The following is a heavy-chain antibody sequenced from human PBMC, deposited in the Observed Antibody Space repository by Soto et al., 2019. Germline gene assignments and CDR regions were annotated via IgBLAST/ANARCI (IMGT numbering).Heavy chain of an antibody. CDR2: ISAYNGNT. D-gene: IGHD3-22*01. J-gene: IGHJ3*02. Sequence: QVQLVQSGAEVKKPGASVKVSCKASHYPFTSYGITWVRQAPGQGLEWMGWISAYNGNTNYAQKFQGRVAMNTESSTSTAYMELRSLTSDDTAVYFCARVRFHDSSADGTFDIWGQGSMVTVSS. V-gene: IGHV1-18*01. CDR3: ARVRFHDSSADGTFDI. CDR1: HYPFTSYG.